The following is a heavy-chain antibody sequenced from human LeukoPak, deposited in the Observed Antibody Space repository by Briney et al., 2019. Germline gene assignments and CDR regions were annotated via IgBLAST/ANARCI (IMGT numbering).Heavy chain of an antibody. Sequence: PGGSLGLSCAASGFTFSSYGMHWVRQAPGKGLEWVAVIWYDGSNKYYADSVKGRFTISRDNSKNTLYLQMNSLRAEDTAVYYCARGPSGSYYGGVSDYWGRGTLVTVSS. V-gene: IGHV3-33*01. D-gene: IGHD1-26*01. CDR2: IWYDGSNK. CDR1: GFTFSSYG. J-gene: IGHJ4*02. CDR3: ARGPSGSYYGGVSDY.